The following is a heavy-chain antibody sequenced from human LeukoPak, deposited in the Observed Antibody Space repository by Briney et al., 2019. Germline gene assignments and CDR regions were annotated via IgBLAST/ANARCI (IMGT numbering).Heavy chain of an antibody. CDR2: ISAYNGNT. V-gene: IGHV1-18*01. CDR3: ARQVAVAGTYAFDI. CDR1: GYTFTSYG. Sequence: ASVKVSCKASGYTFTSYGISWVRQAPGQGLEWMGWISAYNGNTNYAQKLQGRVTMTTDTSTSTAYMELRSLRSDDTAVYYCARQVAVAGTYAFDIWGQGTMVTVSS. D-gene: IGHD6-19*01. J-gene: IGHJ3*02.